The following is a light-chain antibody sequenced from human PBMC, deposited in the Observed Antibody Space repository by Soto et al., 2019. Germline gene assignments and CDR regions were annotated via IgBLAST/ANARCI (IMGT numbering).Light chain of an antibody. CDR1: SSNIGAGYD. CDR2: SNS. Sequence: QSVLTQQPSVSGAPGQRVTISCTGSSSNIGAGYDVHWYQHLPGTAPKLLIYSNSNRPSGVPDRFSGSKSGTSASLAITGLQAEDEADYYCQSYDSSLSGYVFGTGTKLTVL. V-gene: IGLV1-40*01. J-gene: IGLJ1*01. CDR3: QSYDSSLSGYV.